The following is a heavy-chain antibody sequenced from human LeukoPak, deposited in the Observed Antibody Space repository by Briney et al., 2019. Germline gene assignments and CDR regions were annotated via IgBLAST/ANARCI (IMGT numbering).Heavy chain of an antibody. CDR1: GITFSSYA. V-gene: IGHV3-23*01. D-gene: IGHD4-23*01. CDR3: AKHRLITVVSSADY. CDR2: ISGSGGIT. Sequence: GGSLRLSCAASGITFSSYAMSWVRQAPEKGLEWVSGISGSGGITYYAGSVKGRFTVSRDNSNNTLYLQMNSLRAKDTAVYYCAKHRLITVVSSADYWGQGALVIVSS. J-gene: IGHJ4*02.